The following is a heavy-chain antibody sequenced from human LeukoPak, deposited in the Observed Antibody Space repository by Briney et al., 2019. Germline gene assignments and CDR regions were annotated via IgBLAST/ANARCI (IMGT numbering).Heavy chain of an antibody. V-gene: IGHV5-51*01. J-gene: IGHJ4*02. Sequence: GESLKISCKGSGYTFTNYWIGWVRQMPGKGLEFVGIIYPGDSDTRYSPSFQGQVTISVDKSINTAYLQWSSLKASDSAMYYCARAGYSNRWDGVDYWGQGTLVTVSS. CDR1: GYTFTNYW. D-gene: IGHD2/OR15-2a*01. CDR2: IYPGDSDT. CDR3: ARAGYSNRWDGVDY.